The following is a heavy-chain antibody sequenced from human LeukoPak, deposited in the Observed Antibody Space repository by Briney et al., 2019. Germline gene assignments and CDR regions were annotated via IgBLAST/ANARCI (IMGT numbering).Heavy chain of an antibody. CDR1: GYTFTGYY. Sequence: ASVKVSCKASGYTFTGYYMHWVRQAPGQGLEWMGWINPNSGGTNYAQKFQGRVTMTRDTSISTAYMELSRLRSDDTAVYYCARDYDYGGGSDYWGQGTLVTVSS. CDR3: ARDYDYGGGSDY. D-gene: IGHD3-16*01. J-gene: IGHJ4*02. V-gene: IGHV1-2*02. CDR2: INPNSGGT.